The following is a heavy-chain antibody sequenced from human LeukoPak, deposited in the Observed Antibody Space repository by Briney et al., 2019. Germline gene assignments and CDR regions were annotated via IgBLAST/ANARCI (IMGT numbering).Heavy chain of an antibody. CDR3: ARRATDDSSGYYST. CDR2: IRSKANSYAT. CDR1: GFTFSGSA. V-gene: IGHV3-73*01. D-gene: IGHD3-22*01. J-gene: IGHJ5*02. Sequence: GGSLKLSCVASGFTFSGSAMHWVRQASGEGLEWVGRIRSKANSYATAYAASVKGRFTISRDDSKNTAYLQMNSLKTEDTAVYYCARRATDDSSGYYSTWGQGTLVTVSS.